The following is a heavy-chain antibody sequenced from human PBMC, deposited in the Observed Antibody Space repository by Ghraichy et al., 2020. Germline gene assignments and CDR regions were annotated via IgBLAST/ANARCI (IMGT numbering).Heavy chain of an antibody. J-gene: IGHJ6*03. D-gene: IGHD3-3*01. CDR1: GFTFSRFS. V-gene: IGHV3-7*03. Sequence: GGSLRLSCTASGFTFSRFSMSWVRQAPGKGLEWVANIKQDGSEKYYVDSVKGRFTISRDNAKKSLYLQMNSLRGDDTAVYYCAREVILEGLLGGYYYYYDIDVGGKVTTGTV. CDR3: AREVILEGLLGGYYYYYDIDV. CDR2: IKQDGSEK.